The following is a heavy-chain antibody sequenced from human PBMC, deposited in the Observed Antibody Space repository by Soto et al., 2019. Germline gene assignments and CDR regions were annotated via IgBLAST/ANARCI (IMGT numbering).Heavy chain of an antibody. CDR3: ARDGGFCNSGLCYFDY. D-gene: IGHD2-15*01. J-gene: IGHJ4*02. V-gene: IGHV4-59*01. Sequence: SETLSLTCTVSGGSISSYFWNWIRQPPGKGLEWIGNIYYSGSTNYNPSLKSRVTISIDMSKNQFSLKLSSVTAADTAVYYCARDGGFCNSGLCYFDYWGQGTLVTVSS. CDR1: GGSISSYF. CDR2: IYYSGST.